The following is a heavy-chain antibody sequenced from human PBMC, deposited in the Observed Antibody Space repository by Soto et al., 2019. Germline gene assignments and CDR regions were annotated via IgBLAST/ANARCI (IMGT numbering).Heavy chain of an antibody. CDR2: IYYSGST. J-gene: IGHJ6*02. V-gene: IGHV4-59*01. Sequence: SETLSLTGTVSGGSNSSYYWSWIRQPPGKALEWIGYIYYSGSTNYSPSLKSRVTISVDTSKSQFSLKLSSVTAADTAVYYRAREVGNYYYHGMYVWGQETTVTASS. CDR1: GGSNSSYY. CDR3: AREVGNYYYHGMYV. D-gene: IGHD7-27*01.